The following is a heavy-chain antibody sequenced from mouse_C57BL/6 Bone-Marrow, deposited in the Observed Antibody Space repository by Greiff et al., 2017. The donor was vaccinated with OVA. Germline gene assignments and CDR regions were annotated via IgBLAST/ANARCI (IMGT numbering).Heavy chain of an antibody. Sequence: QVQLKESGAELARPGASVTLSCKASGYTFTSYGISWVKQRTGQGLEWIGEIYPRSGTTYYNAKFKGKATLTADKSSSTAYMELRSMTSEDSAVYFCARWASYGSGYCYAMDYWGQGTSVTVSS. CDR3: ARWASYGSGYCYAMDY. V-gene: IGHV1-81*01. J-gene: IGHJ4*01. CDR1: GYTFTSYG. D-gene: IGHD1-1*01. CDR2: IYPRSGTT.